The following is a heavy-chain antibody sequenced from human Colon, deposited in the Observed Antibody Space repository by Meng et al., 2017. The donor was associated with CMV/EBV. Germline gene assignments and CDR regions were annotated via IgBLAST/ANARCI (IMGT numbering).Heavy chain of an antibody. J-gene: IGHJ4*02. V-gene: IGHV1-69*10. D-gene: IGHD6-6*01. CDR2: IIPSLDVA. Sequence: SVKVSCKASGGSFSDYATTWVRQAPGQGLEWMGGIIPSLDVANSAQKFQGRLTISADKSTSTSYMVLSSLRSEDTAVYYCAPYPGSSSTTDYWGQGTLVTVSS. CDR3: APYPGSSSTTDY. CDR1: GGSFSDYA.